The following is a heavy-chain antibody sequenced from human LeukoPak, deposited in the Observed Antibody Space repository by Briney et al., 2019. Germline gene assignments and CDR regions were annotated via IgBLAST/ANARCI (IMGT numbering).Heavy chain of an antibody. V-gene: IGHV3-7*01. CDR1: GFTFSSYS. J-gene: IGHJ4*02. CDR3: ASPTGIAAAGTLGYFDY. CDR2: IKQDGSEK. Sequence: GGSLRLSCAASGFTFSSYSMNWVRQGPGKGLEWVANIKQDGSEKYYVDSVKGRFTISRDNAKNSLYLRMNSLRAEDTAVYFCASPTGIAAAGTLGYFDYWGQGTLVTVSS. D-gene: IGHD6-13*01.